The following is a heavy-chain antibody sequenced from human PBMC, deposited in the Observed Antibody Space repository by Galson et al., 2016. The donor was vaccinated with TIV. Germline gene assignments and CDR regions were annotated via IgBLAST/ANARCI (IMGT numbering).Heavy chain of an antibody. D-gene: IGHD3-16*01. Sequence: QSGAEVKKPGESLIISCKASGYMFSARWFGWVRQMPGKGPEWIGIMNPGDSETRYSPSFEGQVTISADNSISTAYLQWHSLKASDTAVYYCAKGKEYYEFWGQGTLVTVSS. CDR1: GYMFSARW. CDR3: AKGKEYYEF. J-gene: IGHJ4*02. CDR2: MNPGDSET. V-gene: IGHV5-51*03.